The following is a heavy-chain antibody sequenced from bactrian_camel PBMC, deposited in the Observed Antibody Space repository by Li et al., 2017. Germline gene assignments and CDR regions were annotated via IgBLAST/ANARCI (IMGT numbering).Heavy chain of an antibody. CDR2: IYTGGGST. Sequence: HVQLVESGGGSVQPGGSLRLSCAASGFTFSAYYMTWVRQAPGKGLEWVSSIYTGGGSTYYADSVKGRFSISRDNAKNTVYLQLSSLKTEDTAMYYCAKGWGFDFGYWGQGTQVTVS. D-gene: IGHD5*01. V-gene: IGHV3S1*01. CDR3: AKGWGFDFGY. CDR1: GFTFSAYY. J-gene: IGHJ6*01.